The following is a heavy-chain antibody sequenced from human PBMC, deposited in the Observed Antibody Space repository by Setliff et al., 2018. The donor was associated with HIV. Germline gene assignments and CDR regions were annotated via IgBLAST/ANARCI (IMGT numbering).Heavy chain of an antibody. Sequence: GGSLRLSCAASGFTFSTYRMHWVRQAPGKGLEWVAVIWGDGGTKYHADSVKGRFTISRDNSKNTLYLQMNSLRPEDTAVYYCARTCSGSGCYAGLESWGQGTPVTVS. D-gene: IGHD2-15*01. J-gene: IGHJ4*02. V-gene: IGHV3-33*08. CDR3: ARTCSGSGCYAGLES. CDR2: IWGDGGTK. CDR1: GFTFSTYR.